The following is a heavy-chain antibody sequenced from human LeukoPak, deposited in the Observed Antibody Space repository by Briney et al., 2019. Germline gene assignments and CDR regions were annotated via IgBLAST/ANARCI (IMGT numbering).Heavy chain of an antibody. CDR3: ARDRLVQGVISSPEY. CDR1: GYTFTSHG. J-gene: IGHJ4*02. V-gene: IGHV1-18*01. CDR2: ISIYNEYT. Sequence: ASVKVSCKASGYTFTSHGVSWVRQAPGQGLEYMGWISIYNEYTYYAQNFQGRVTLTSDTSTSTTYMEMGSLRSDDTAVYYCARDRLVQGVISSPEYWGQGTLATVSS. D-gene: IGHD3-10*01.